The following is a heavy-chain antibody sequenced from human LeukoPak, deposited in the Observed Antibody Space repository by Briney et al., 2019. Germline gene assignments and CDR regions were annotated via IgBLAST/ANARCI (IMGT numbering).Heavy chain of an antibody. J-gene: IGHJ4*02. Sequence: VASVNVSCKVCGYTYTRHDINWVRQPPGQGLEGMGGPRTDSDDTGYAQKLQGRVSMTRDNSIDTAYMELRGLKSDDTAVYYCARGGAAAETSGFDHWGRGTLVIVSA. V-gene: IGHV1-8*01. CDR2: PRTDSDDT. D-gene: IGHD6-13*01. CDR3: ARGGAAAETSGFDH. CDR1: GYTYTRHD.